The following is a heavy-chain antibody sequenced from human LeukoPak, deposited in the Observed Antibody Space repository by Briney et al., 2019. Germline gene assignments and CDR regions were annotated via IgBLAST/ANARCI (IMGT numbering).Heavy chain of an antibody. CDR3: AKELWFGNYSDY. J-gene: IGHJ4*02. D-gene: IGHD5-18*01. CDR2: ISGSGGST. V-gene: IGHV3-23*01. CDR1: GFTFRSYA. Sequence: GASLRLSCAASGFTFRSYAMSWVRQAPGKGLEWVSAISGSGGSTYYADSVKGRFTISRDNSKNTLYLQMNSLRAEDTAVYYCAKELWFGNYSDYWGQGTLVTVSS.